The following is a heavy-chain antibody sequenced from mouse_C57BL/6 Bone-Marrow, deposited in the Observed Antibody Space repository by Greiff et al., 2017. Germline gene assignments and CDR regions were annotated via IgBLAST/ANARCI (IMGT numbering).Heavy chain of an antibody. Sequence: QVQLQQSGSELRSPGSSVKLSCKDFDSEVFPIAYMSWVRQKPGHGFEWIGGILPSIGRTIYGEKFEDKATLDADTLSNTAYLELNSLTSEDSAIYYCAREGATVVAHWYFDVWGTGTTVTVSS. CDR2: ILPSIGRT. CDR1: DSEVFPIAY. J-gene: IGHJ1*03. CDR3: AREGATVVAHWYFDV. D-gene: IGHD1-1*01. V-gene: IGHV15-2*01.